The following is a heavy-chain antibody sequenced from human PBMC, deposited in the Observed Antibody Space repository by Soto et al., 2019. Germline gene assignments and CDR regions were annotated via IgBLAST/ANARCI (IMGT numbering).Heavy chain of an antibody. CDR2: ISYDGSNK. CDR1: GFTFSSYG. V-gene: IGHV3-30*18. J-gene: IGHJ5*02. Sequence: QVQLVESGGGVVQPGRSLRLSCAASGFTFSSYGMHWVRQAPGKGLEWVAVISYDGSNKYYADSEKGRFTISRDNSKNTLYLQMNSLRAEDTAVYYCAKGSSSWYEDWFDPWGQGTLVTVSS. CDR3: AKGSSSWYEDWFDP. D-gene: IGHD6-13*01.